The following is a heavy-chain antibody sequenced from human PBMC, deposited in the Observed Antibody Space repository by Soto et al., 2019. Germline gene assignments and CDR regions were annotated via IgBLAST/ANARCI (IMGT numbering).Heavy chain of an antibody. V-gene: IGHV3-33*01. CDR2: MWFDGSKQ. J-gene: IGHJ4*02. CDR1: GFIFSRYG. Sequence: GGSLRLSCVTSGFIFSRYGFHWVRQAPGKGLEWVALMWFDGSKQYYVDSVKGRFTISRDNARNSLFLQVNSLRAEDTAVYYCARDLVGATIWGQGTLVTVSS. D-gene: IGHD1-26*01. CDR3: ARDLVGATI.